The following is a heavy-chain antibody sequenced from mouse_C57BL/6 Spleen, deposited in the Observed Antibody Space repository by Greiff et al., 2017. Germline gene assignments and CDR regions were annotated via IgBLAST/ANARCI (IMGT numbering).Heavy chain of an antibody. Sequence: QVQLQQSGPELVKPGASVKISCKASGYAFSSSWMNWVKQRPGKGLEWIGRIYPGDGDTNYNGKFKGKATLTADKSSSTAYMQLSSLTSEDSAVYVCARGEAYDYDSWYFHVWSTGATVTVSS. J-gene: IGHJ1*03. D-gene: IGHD2-4*01. V-gene: IGHV1-82*01. CDR3: ARGEAYDYDSWYFHV. CDR2: IYPGDGDT. CDR1: GYAFSSSW.